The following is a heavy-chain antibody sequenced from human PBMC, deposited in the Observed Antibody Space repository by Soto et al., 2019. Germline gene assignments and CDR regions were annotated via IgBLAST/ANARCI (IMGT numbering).Heavy chain of an antibody. V-gene: IGHV1-69*13. CDR3: AGSGDIVVVPAASQYYYGMDV. CDR2: IIPIFGTA. CDR1: GGTFSSYA. D-gene: IGHD2-2*01. Sequence: GASVKVSCKASGGTFSSYAISWVRQAPGQGLEWMGGIIPIFGTANYAQKFQGRVTITADESTSTAYMELSSLRSEDTAVYYCAGSGDIVVVPAASQYYYGMDVWGQGTTVTVS. J-gene: IGHJ6*02.